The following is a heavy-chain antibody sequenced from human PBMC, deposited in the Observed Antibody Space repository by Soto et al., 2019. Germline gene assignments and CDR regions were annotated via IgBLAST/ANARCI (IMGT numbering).Heavy chain of an antibody. Sequence: EVQLLDSGGGLVQPGGSLRLSCAASGFTFSNYAMSWVRQAPGKGLEWVSTISGNGGSTYYADAVKGRFTISRDNSKNMLFLQINSLRDDVSAVYYCAKRPASIITFDYWGQGTPVTVSS. J-gene: IGHJ4*02. D-gene: IGHD2-2*01. V-gene: IGHV3-23*01. CDR2: ISGNGGST. CDR1: GFTFSNYA. CDR3: AKRPASIITFDY.